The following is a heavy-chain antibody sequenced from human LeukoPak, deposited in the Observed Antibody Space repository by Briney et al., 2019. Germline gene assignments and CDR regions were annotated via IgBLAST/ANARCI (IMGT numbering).Heavy chain of an antibody. V-gene: IGHV3-23*01. CDR1: GFTFSNAW. Sequence: GGSLRLSCAASGFTFSNAWMSWVRQAPGKGLEWVSAISGSGRSTYYADSVKGRFTISRDNSKNTLYLQMNSLRAEDTAVYYCAKGGASSYYGMDVWGQGTTVTVSS. D-gene: IGHD1-26*01. J-gene: IGHJ6*02. CDR3: AKGGASSYYGMDV. CDR2: ISGSGRST.